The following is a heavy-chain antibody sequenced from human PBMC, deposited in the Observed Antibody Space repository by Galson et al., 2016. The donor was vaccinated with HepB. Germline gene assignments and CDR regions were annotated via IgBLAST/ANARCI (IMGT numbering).Heavy chain of an antibody. CDR1: GFTFSSYW. CDR2: INSYGSST. V-gene: IGHV3-74*01. D-gene: IGHD3-9*01. J-gene: IGHJ6*02. Sequence: SLRLSCAVSGFTFSSYWMHWVRQAPGKGLVWVSRINSYGSSTSYADPVKGRFTISRDNAKNTLYLQMNSLRAEDTAVYYCAGDNVLRYFDWTTLNYYYGMDVWGQGTTVTVSS. CDR3: AGDNVLRYFDWTTLNYYYGMDV.